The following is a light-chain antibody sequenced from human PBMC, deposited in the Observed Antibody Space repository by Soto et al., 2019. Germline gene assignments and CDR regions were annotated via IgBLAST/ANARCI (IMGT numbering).Light chain of an antibody. CDR1: QSVLFNNYDY. CDR3: QQYLRLPLT. Sequence: DIVMTQSPESLAVSLGERATINCKSSQSVLFNNYDYLTWFQQKPGQPPKLLIHWGSTRESGVPDRVSGSGSGTDFTLTSNNLQAEDVAVYYCQQYLRLPLTFGGGTKVEIK. CDR2: WGS. J-gene: IGKJ4*01. V-gene: IGKV4-1*01.